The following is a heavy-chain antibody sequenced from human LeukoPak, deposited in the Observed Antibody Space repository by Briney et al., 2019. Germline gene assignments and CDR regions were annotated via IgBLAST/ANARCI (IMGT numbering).Heavy chain of an antibody. D-gene: IGHD3-22*01. J-gene: IGHJ4*02. V-gene: IGHV3-30-3*01. CDR1: GFTFSSYA. Sequence: GRSLRLSCAASGFTFSSYAMHWVRQAPGKGLEWVAVISYDGSNKYYADSVKGRFTISRDNSKNTLYLQMSSLRAEDTAVYYCARTYYYDSSGYLPDYWGQGTLVTVSS. CDR3: ARTYYYDSSGYLPDY. CDR2: ISYDGSNK.